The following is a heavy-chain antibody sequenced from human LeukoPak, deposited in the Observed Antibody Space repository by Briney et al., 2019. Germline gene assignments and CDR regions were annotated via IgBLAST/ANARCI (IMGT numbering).Heavy chain of an antibody. CDR3: ARDAPYYYDSSGYYYYFDY. CDR1: GFTFSSYE. D-gene: IGHD3-22*01. CDR2: ISYDGSNK. Sequence: GGSLRLSCAASGFTFSSYEMNWVRQAPGKGLEWVAVISYDGSNKYYADSVKGRFTISRDNSKNTLYLQMNSLRAEDTAVYYCARDAPYYYDSSGYYYYFDYWGQGTLVTVSS. V-gene: IGHV3-30*04. J-gene: IGHJ4*02.